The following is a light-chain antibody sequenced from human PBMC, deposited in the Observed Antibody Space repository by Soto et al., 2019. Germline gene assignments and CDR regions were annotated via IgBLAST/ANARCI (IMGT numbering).Light chain of an antibody. CDR2: DAS. CDR3: QQSNSYWP. V-gene: IGKV1-5*01. J-gene: IGKJ1*01. Sequence: DIQITQSPSTLSASVGARVTMTCRASQSVSNWLAWYQQKPGKAPKLLIYDASTLEDGVPSRFSGSGSGTEFTLSISSLQPDDYATYYCQQSNSYWPFGQGTKVDIX. CDR1: QSVSNW.